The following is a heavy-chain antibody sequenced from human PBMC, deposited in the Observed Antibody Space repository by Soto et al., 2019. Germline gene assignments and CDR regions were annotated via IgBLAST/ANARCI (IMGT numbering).Heavy chain of an antibody. V-gene: IGHV4-59*08. CDR3: ARHYGQEVFDY. CDR1: GGSISSYY. D-gene: IGHD3-10*01. J-gene: IGHJ4*01. CDR2: IYYSGST. Sequence: PSETLSLTCTVSGGSISSYYWSWIRQPPGKGLEWIGYIYYSGSTNYNPSLKSRVTISVDTSKNQFSLKLSSVTAADTAVYYCARHYGQEVFDYWGHGTLVTVPQ.